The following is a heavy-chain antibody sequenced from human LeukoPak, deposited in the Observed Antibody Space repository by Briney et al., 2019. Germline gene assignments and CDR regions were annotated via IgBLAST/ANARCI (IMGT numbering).Heavy chain of an antibody. V-gene: IGHV3-53*01. CDR3: ARDTGNYSGVGVYYYMDV. J-gene: IGHJ6*03. Sequence: GGSLRLSCAASGFTVSSNYMSWVRQAPGKGLEWVSVIYCGGSTYYADSVKGRFTISRDNSKNTLYLQMNSLRAEDKAVYYCARDTGNYSGVGVYYYMDVWGKGTTVTVSS. CDR1: GFTVSSNY. CDR2: IYCGGST. D-gene: IGHD4-11*01.